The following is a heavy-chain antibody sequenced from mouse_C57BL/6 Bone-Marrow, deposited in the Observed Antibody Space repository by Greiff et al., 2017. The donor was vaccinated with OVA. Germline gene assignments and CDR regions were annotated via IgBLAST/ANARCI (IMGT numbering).Heavy chain of an antibody. J-gene: IGHJ1*03. CDR3: ARGRVFYWYFDV. CDR2: IYPRSGNT. Sequence: VKLQESGAELARPGASVKLSCKASGYTFTSYGISWVKQRTGQGLEWIGEIYPRSGNTYYNEKFKGKATLTADKSSSTAYMELRSLTSEDSAVYFCARGRVFYWYFDVWGTGTTVTVSS. V-gene: IGHV1-81*01. CDR1: GYTFTSYG.